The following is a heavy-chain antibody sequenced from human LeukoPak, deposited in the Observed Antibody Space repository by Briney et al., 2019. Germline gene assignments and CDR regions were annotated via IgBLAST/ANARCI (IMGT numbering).Heavy chain of an antibody. CDR3: SQARYCYGSSYFDY. CDR1: GFTFSSYA. J-gene: IGHJ4*02. CDR2: ISGSGGST. D-gene: IGHD5-18*01. Sequence: GGSLRLSCAASGFTFSSYAMSWVRQAPGKGLEWVSAISGSGGSTYYADSVKGRFTISRDNSKNTLYLQMNSLRAEDTAVYYCSQARYCYGSSYFDYWGQGTLVTVSS. V-gene: IGHV3-23*01.